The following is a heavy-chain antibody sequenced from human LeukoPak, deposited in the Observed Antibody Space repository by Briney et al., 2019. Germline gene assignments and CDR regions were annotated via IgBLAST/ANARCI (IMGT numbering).Heavy chain of an antibody. CDR1: GFTFSSYA. Sequence: GGSLRLSCAASGFTFSSYAMHWVRQAPGKGLEWVAVISYDGSNKYYADSVKGRFTISRDNSKNTLYLQMNSLRAEDTALYYCARDGSHDSSGYGAFDIWGQGTMVTVSS. CDR3: ARDGSHDSSGYGAFDI. D-gene: IGHD3-22*01. V-gene: IGHV3-30*04. CDR2: ISYDGSNK. J-gene: IGHJ3*02.